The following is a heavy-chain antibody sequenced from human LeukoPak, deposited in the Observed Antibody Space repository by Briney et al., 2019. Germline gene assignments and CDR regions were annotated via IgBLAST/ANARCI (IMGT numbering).Heavy chain of an antibody. J-gene: IGHJ4*02. CDR3: AKVSLPSSSWYYFDY. CDR2: IRYDGGDE. D-gene: IGHD6-13*01. V-gene: IGHV3-30*02. CDR1: GFTFSSYG. Sequence: PGGSLRLSCAASGFTFSSYGMHWVRQAPGKGLEWVALIRYDGGDEYYADSVKGRFAISRDNSKNTLYLQMNSLRAEDTAVYYCAKVSLPSSSWYYFDYWGQGTLVTVSS.